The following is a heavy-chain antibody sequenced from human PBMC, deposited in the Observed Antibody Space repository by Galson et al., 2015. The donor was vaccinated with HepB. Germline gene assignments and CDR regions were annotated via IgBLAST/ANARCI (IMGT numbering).Heavy chain of an antibody. J-gene: IGHJ4*02. CDR1: GFDFSSYA. CDR3: AKFGGVAAPGGRFDY. V-gene: IGHV3-23*01. Sequence: SLRLSCAASGFDFSSYAMTWVRQAPGRGLEWISAISSGGDATYYANSVKGRFTIARDNSKNTLFLQMDSLSAEDTAIYHCAKFGGVAAPGGRFDYWGPGTLVTASS. CDR2: ISSGGDAT. D-gene: IGHD3-16*01.